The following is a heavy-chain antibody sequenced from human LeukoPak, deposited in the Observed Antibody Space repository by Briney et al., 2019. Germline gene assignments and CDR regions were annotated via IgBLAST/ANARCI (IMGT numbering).Heavy chain of an antibody. V-gene: IGHV1-18*01. J-gene: IGHJ4*02. CDR1: GYTFTSYG. D-gene: IGHD2-15*01. CDR2: ISTFYGNT. Sequence: ASVKVSCKASGYTFTSYGISWVRQAPGQGLEWMGWISTFYGNTNYAQMLQGRVTMTTDTSTRTAYMELTSLTSDDTAVYYCARVAAAGDFEYWGQGTLVTVSS. CDR3: ARVAAAGDFEY.